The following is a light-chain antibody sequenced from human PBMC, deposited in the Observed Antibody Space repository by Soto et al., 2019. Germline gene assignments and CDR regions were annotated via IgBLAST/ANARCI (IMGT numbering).Light chain of an antibody. CDR3: QQYYSSPPT. J-gene: IGKJ1*01. CDR2: WAS. Sequence: DIVMTQSPDSLAVSLGERAATNCKSGRNLLHNSDSKNFLAWYQQKPGQPPKLLIYWASARESGVPDRFSGSGSGTEFTLTISSLQAEDVAVYYCQQYYSSPPTFGQGTKVEI. V-gene: IGKV4-1*01. CDR1: RNLLHNSDSKNF.